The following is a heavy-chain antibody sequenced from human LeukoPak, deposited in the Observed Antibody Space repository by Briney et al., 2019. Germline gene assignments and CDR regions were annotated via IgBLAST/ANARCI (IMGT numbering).Heavy chain of an antibody. V-gene: IGHV1-18*01. D-gene: IGHD6-19*01. Sequence: ASVKVSCKASGYTFTSYGISWVRQAPGQGLEWMGWISAYNGNTNYAQKLQGRVTMTTDTSTSTAYMELRSLRSDDTAVYYCARRPSGWYGLGAFDIWGQGTMVTVSS. J-gene: IGHJ3*02. CDR2: ISAYNGNT. CDR1: GYTFTSYG. CDR3: ARRPSGWYGLGAFDI.